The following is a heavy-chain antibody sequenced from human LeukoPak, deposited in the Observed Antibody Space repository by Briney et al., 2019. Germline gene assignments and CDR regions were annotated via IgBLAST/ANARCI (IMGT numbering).Heavy chain of an antibody. CDR1: GGSIDTANYY. J-gene: IGHJ6*03. Sequence: RPSETLSLTCTVSGGSIDTANYYWGWLRQPPGKGLEWIGSIYYSETTYDNPSLKSRVTISIETSKNQFSLRLSSVTASDTAVYYCVRQRADYYYYYVDVWGEGTTV. CDR3: VRQRADYYYYYVDV. CDR2: IYYSETT. V-gene: IGHV4-39*01.